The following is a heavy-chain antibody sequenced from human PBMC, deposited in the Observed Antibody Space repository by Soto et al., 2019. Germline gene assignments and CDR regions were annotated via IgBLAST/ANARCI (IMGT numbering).Heavy chain of an antibody. J-gene: IGHJ5*02. D-gene: IGHD3-3*01. Sequence: LRLSCAASGFTFSSYWMHWVRQAPGKGLVWVSRINSDGSSTSYADSVKGRFTISRDNAKNTLYLQMNSLRAEDTAVYYSARDVQVDFWSGSNWFGPWGQGTLVTVSS. CDR3: ARDVQVDFWSGSNWFGP. CDR2: INSDGSST. CDR1: GFTFSSYW. V-gene: IGHV3-74*01.